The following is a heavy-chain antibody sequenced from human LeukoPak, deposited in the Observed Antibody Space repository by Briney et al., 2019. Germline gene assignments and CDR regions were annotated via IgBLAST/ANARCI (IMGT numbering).Heavy chain of an antibody. V-gene: IGHV4-39*07. Sequence: SETLSLTCTVSGGSISSSSYYWGWIRQPPGKGLEWIGSIYYSGSTYYNPSLKSRVTISVDTSKNQFSLKLSSVTAADTAVYYCARGWGDFWSGHRPYLDYWGQGTLVTVSS. CDR2: IYYSGST. CDR1: GGSISSSSYY. D-gene: IGHD3-3*01. CDR3: ARGWGDFWSGHRPYLDY. J-gene: IGHJ4*02.